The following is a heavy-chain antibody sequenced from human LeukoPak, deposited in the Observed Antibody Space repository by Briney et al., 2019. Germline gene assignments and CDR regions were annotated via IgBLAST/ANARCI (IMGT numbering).Heavy chain of an antibody. D-gene: IGHD6-13*01. CDR3: ARDTLGYSSNWYGVFDI. J-gene: IGHJ3*02. V-gene: IGHV1-18*01. CDR2: ISAYNGNT. Sequence: ASVKVSCKASGYTFTSYGISWVRQAPGQGLEWMGWISAYNGNTNYAQKLQGRVTMTTDTSTSTAYMELRSLRSDDTAVYYCARDTLGYSSNWYGVFDIWGQGTMVTVSS. CDR1: GYTFTSYG.